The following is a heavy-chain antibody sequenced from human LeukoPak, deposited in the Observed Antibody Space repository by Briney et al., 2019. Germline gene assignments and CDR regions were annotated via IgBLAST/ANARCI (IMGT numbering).Heavy chain of an antibody. CDR1: GFTFSSYA. CDR3: AKGRLGGSRGLDY. V-gene: IGHV3-23*01. D-gene: IGHD3-10*01. CDR2: ISGSGGST. Sequence: GGSLRLSCAASGFTFSSYAMSWVRQAPGKGLEWVSAISGSGGSTHYADSAKGRFTISRDNSKNTLYLQMNSLRAEDTAVYYCAKGRLGGSRGLDYWGQGTLVTVSS. J-gene: IGHJ4*02.